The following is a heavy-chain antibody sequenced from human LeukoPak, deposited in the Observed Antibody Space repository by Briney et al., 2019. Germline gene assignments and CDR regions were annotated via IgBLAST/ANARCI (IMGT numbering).Heavy chain of an antibody. CDR2: ISSDGTNK. Sequence: GRSLRLSCAASGFTFGTYSMHWVRQAPGKGLEWVSFISSDGTNKFYADSVRGRFALSRDNFKNTLPLQMSSLRVDDTAIYYCVREPAYHSGGGAFDNWGQGTVVTVSS. J-gene: IGHJ4*02. D-gene: IGHD6-19*01. CDR3: VREPAYHSGGGAFDN. V-gene: IGHV3-30*03. CDR1: GFTFGTYS.